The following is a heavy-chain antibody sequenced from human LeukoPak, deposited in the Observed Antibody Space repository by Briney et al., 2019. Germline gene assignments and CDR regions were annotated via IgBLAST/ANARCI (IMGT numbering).Heavy chain of an antibody. V-gene: IGHV4-59*01. J-gene: IGHJ4*02. CDR2: IYYSGST. CDR3: ARGAYDLVNY. D-gene: IGHD3-3*01. CDR1: DGSISSYY. Sequence: SETLSLTCTVSDGSISSYYWSWIRQPPGKGLEWIGYIYYSGSTNYNPSLKSRVTISVDTSKNQFSLKLSSVTAADTAVYYCARGAYDLVNYWGQGTLVTVSS.